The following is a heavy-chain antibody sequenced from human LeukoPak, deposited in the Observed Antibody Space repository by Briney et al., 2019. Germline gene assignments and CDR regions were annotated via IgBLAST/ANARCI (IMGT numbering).Heavy chain of an antibody. J-gene: IGHJ4*02. CDR1: GGTFSSYA. D-gene: IGHD1-26*01. V-gene: IGHV1-69*04. Sequence: SVKVSCKASGGTFSSYAISWVRQAPGQGREWMGRIIPILGIANYAQKFQGRVTITADKSTSTAYMELSSLRSEDTAVYYCASSSGSYYFYYFDYWGQGTLVTVSS. CDR3: ASSSGSYYFYYFDY. CDR2: IIPILGIA.